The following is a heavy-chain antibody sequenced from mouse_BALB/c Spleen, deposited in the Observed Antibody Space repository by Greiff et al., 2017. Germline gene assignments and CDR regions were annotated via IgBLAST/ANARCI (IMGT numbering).Heavy chain of an antibody. J-gene: IGHJ4*01. D-gene: IGHD2-14*01. Sequence: VQLQQPGAELVRPGVSVKISCKGSGYTFTDYAMHWVKQSHAKSLEWIGVISTYYGDASYNQKFKGKATMTVDKSSSTAYMELARLTSEDSAIYYCARRRVPYAMDYWGQGTSVTVSS. CDR2: ISTYYGDA. V-gene: IGHV1S137*01. CDR1: GYTFTDYA. CDR3: ARRRVPYAMDY.